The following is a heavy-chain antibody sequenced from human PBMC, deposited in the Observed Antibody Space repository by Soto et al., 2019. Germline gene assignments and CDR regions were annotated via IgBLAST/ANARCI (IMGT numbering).Heavy chain of an antibody. V-gene: IGHV3-21*01. D-gene: IGHD3-10*01. CDR1: GFTFSSYG. CDR2: ISSSDYK. CDR3: ARDFSIGGLSLPLW. J-gene: IGHJ4*02. Sequence: GGSLRLSCAASGFTFSSYGFNWVRQAPGKGLEWVSSISSSDYKNYADSVKGRFTISRDNAKNSVYLQMSSLRAEDTAVYYCARDFSIGGLSLPLWWGQGTLVTVSS.